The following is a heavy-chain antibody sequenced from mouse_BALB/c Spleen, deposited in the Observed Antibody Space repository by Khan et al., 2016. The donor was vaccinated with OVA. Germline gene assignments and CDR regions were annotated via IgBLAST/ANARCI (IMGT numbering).Heavy chain of an antibody. CDR3: ARGYFGNYEFVY. D-gene: IGHD2-1*01. CDR1: GYTFPSYW. V-gene: IGHV1S132*01. Sequence: VELVESGAELVKPGTSVKLSCKTSGYTFPSYWIQWVKQRPGQGLGWIVQIFPGTGTTYYNENFKDKATLTVDTSSNSAYMQLTSLTSEDSAVYFCARGYFGNYEFVYWGQGTLVTVSP. J-gene: IGHJ3*01. CDR2: IFPGTGTT.